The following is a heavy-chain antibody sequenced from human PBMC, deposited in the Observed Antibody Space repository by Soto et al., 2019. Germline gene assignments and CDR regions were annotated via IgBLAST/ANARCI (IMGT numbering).Heavy chain of an antibody. Sequence: GGSLRLSCAASGFTFSSYEMNWVRQAPGKGLEWVSDISSSGSTIYYADSVKGRFTISRDNAKNSLYLQMNSLRAEDTAVSNCAKNVYSGSSQFDYWGQGTLVTVSS. CDR1: GFTFSSYE. CDR2: ISSSGSTI. J-gene: IGHJ4*02. D-gene: IGHD1-26*01. CDR3: AKNVYSGSSQFDY. V-gene: IGHV3-48*03.